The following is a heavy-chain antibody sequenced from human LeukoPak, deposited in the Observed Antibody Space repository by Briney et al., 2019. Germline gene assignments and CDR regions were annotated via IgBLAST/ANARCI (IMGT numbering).Heavy chain of an antibody. CDR2: ISSSSGTI. Sequence: GGSLRPSCAASGFTFSSYSMNWVRQAPGKGLEWVSYISSSSGTIYYADSVKGRFTISRDNAKNSLYLQMNSLRAEDTAVYYCARDHIVATVPFDYWGQGTLVTVSS. CDR1: GFTFSSYS. J-gene: IGHJ4*02. D-gene: IGHD5-12*01. V-gene: IGHV3-48*01. CDR3: ARDHIVATVPFDY.